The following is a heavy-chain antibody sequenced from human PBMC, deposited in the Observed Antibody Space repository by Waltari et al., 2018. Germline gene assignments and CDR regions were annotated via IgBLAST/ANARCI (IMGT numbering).Heavy chain of an antibody. CDR3: ARSPYYYDSSGYLLDY. CDR2: IYYSGST. V-gene: IGHV4-39*07. D-gene: IGHD3-22*01. J-gene: IGHJ4*02. Sequence: QLQLQESGPGLVKPSETLSLTCTVSGGSISSRSYYWGWICPPPGKGLEWIGSIYYSGSTYYNPSLKSRVTISVDTSKNQFSLKLSSVTAADTAVYYCARSPYYYDSSGYLLDYWGQGTLVTVSS. CDR1: GGSISSRSYY.